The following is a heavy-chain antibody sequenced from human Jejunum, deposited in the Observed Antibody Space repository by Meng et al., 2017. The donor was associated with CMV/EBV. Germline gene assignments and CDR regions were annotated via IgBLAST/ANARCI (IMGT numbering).Heavy chain of an antibody. Sequence: LSCAASGIIFSTYAMSWVRQAPGKGLEWVSRINSDGSTTNYADSVKGRFTISRDNAKNTLYLQMNSLGVEDTAVYYCATAGNYRFDNWGQGTLVTVSS. CDR3: ATAGNYRFDN. CDR1: GIIFSTYA. D-gene: IGHD1-1*01. J-gene: IGHJ4*02. V-gene: IGHV3-74*01. CDR2: INSDGSTT.